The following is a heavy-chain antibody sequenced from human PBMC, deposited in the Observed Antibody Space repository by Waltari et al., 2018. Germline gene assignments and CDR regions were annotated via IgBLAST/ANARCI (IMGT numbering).Heavy chain of an antibody. V-gene: IGHV4-34*01. Sequence: QVQLQQWGAGLLKPSETLSLTCAVYGGSFSGYYWSWIRQPPGKGVEWNGEINHSGSTNYNPSLKSRVTISVDTSKNQFSLKLSSVTAADTAVYYCAREGGYYDSSGYYVPDAFDIWGQGTMVTVSS. CDR1: GGSFSGYY. D-gene: IGHD3-22*01. J-gene: IGHJ3*02. CDR3: AREGGYYDSSGYYVPDAFDI. CDR2: INHSGST.